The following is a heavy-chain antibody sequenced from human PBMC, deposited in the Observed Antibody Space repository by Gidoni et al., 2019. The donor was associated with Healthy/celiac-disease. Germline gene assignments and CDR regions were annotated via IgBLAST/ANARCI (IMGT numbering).Heavy chain of an antibody. Sequence: EVQLVESGGGLVQPGGSLRLSCAASGFTFSSYWMHWVRQAPGKGLVWVSRINSDGSSTSYADSVKGRFTISRDNAKNTLYLQMNSLRAEDTAVYYCARERGYCSGGSCYHWFDPWGQGTLVTVSS. CDR2: INSDGSST. CDR3: ARERGYCSGGSCYHWFDP. CDR1: GFTFSSYW. J-gene: IGHJ5*02. V-gene: IGHV3-74*01. D-gene: IGHD2-15*01.